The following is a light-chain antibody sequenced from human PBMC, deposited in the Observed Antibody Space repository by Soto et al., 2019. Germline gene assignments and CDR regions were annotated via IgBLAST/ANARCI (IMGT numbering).Light chain of an antibody. CDR2: DAS. V-gene: IGKV1-33*01. J-gene: IGKJ2*01. Sequence: DIQLAQSPSSLSASLGDRVTITCRASQDIGIYLNWDQHKPGKAPKLLIYDASTLQTGVPSRFSGGGSGTDFTFTITSLQPEDTATYFCQHYHNLPMYTFGQGTRLEI. CDR1: QDIGIY. CDR3: QHYHNLPMYT.